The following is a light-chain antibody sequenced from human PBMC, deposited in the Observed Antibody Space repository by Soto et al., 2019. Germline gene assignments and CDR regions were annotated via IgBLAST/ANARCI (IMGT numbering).Light chain of an antibody. Sequence: EIVLTQSPGTLSLSPGERATLSCRASQSVSSSYLAWYQQKPGQAPRLLIYGASTRANDIPARFSGSGSGTEFTLTIRSLQSEDIAVYYCQHYDNWPPWTVGQGTKVEIK. V-gene: IGKV3-15*01. CDR3: QHYDNWPPWT. CDR1: QSVSSSY. CDR2: GAS. J-gene: IGKJ1*01.